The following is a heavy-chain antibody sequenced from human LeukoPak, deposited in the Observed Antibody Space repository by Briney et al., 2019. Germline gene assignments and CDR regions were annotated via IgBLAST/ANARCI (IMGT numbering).Heavy chain of an antibody. CDR1: GDSVSTNSAT. CDR2: TYYRSKWYN. J-gene: IGHJ3*02. D-gene: IGHD3-3*01. V-gene: IGHV6-1*01. CDR3: ARDRRFTVFGVVRGDDSFDI. Sequence: SQTLSLTCAISGDSVSTNSATWNWIRQSPSRGLEWLGRTYYRSKWYNDYALTVKSRITINPDTSKNQFSLQLNSVTPEDTAVYHCARDRRFTVFGVVRGDDSFDIWGQGTMVTVSS.